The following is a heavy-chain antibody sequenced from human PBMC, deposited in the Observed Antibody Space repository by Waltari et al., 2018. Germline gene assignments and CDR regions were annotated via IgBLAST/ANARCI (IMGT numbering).Heavy chain of an antibody. CDR1: GFTFNNYW. D-gene: IGHD1-1*01. J-gene: IGHJ6*02. CDR2: INKKASEK. Sequence: EVQLVESGGGLVQPGGSLRLSCLASGFTFNNYWMTWFRQAPGKGLECLANINKKASEKYYVASVKGRFTISRDNAQNSLSLQMNSLRVEDTAVYFCMRGRGYTRSDYYSGMDVWGHGTTVTVS. V-gene: IGHV3-7*01. CDR3: MRGRGYTRSDYYSGMDV.